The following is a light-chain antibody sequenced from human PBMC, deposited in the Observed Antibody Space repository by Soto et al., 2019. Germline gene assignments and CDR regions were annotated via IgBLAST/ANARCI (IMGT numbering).Light chain of an antibody. V-gene: IGKV3-11*01. CDR3: QQYNNWSFS. J-gene: IGKJ5*01. Sequence: IVVPQSPATLSLYPRERATLSFRASQSIVTYLAWYQQKPGQAPRLLIYEASNRATGIPPRFSGSWSGTEFTLTISSLEPEDFAVYYCQQYNNWSFSFGQGTRVEI. CDR2: EAS. CDR1: QSIVTY.